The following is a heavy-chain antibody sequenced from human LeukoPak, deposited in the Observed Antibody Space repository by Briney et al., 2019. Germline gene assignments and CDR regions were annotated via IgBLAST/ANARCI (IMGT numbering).Heavy chain of an antibody. CDR1: GFTFSSYA. V-gene: IGHV3-23*01. Sequence: PGGSLRLSCAASGFTFSSYAMSWVRQAPGKGLEWVSAISGSGGSTYYADSVKGRFTISRDNSKNTLYLQMTSLRAEDTAVYYCAKVFYYDSSHHAFDIWGQGTMVTVSS. D-gene: IGHD3-22*01. CDR3: AKVFYYDSSHHAFDI. J-gene: IGHJ3*02. CDR2: ISGSGGST.